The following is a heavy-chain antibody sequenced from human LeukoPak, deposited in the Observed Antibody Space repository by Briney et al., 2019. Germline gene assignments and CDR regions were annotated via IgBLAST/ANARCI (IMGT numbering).Heavy chain of an antibody. Sequence: SQTLSLTCTVSGGSISTYYWSWIRQHPGKGLEWIGYIYYSGSTYYNPSLKSRVTISVDTSKNQFSLKLSSVTAADTAVYYCARDLRSSSSSGINYYGMDVWGQGTTVTVSS. V-gene: IGHV4-31*03. CDR3: ARDLRSSSSSGINYYGMDV. CDR2: IYYSGST. J-gene: IGHJ6*02. D-gene: IGHD6-6*01. CDR1: GGSISTYY.